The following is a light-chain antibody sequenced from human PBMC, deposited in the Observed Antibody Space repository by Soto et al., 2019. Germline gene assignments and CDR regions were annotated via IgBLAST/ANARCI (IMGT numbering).Light chain of an antibody. V-gene: IGKV3-11*01. Sequence: EIVLTQSPGTLSLSPGERATLSCRASQSVSVHLAWYQQKPGQAPRLLIYDASNRSTGIPARFSGSGSGTDFPLTISSLEPEDRAVYHCVQRAPWPWTCGKGRKGESK. J-gene: IGKJ1*01. CDR2: DAS. CDR3: VQRAPWPWT. CDR1: QSVSVH.